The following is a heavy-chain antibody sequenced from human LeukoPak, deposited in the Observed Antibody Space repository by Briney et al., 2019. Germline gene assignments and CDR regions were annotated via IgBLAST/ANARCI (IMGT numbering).Heavy chain of an antibody. J-gene: IGHJ3*02. CDR3: AKDRGDSSRYSDSFDI. Sequence: GGSLRLSCAAAGFTFSSYWMHWVRQAPGKGLVWVSRINSDGSSTSYADSVKGRFTISRDNAKNSLYLQMNSLRAEDTALFYGAKDRGDSSRYSDSFDIWGQGTMVTVSS. V-gene: IGHV3-74*01. D-gene: IGHD3-22*01. CDR2: INSDGSST. CDR1: GFTFSSYW.